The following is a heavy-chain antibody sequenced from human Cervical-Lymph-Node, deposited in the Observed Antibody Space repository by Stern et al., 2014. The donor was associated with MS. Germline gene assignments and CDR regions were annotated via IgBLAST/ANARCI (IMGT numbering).Heavy chain of an antibody. V-gene: IGHV1-18*01. CDR2: IITYSGDT. CDR1: GYTFSSYA. D-gene: IGHD3-10*01. Sequence: QVQLVEFGAEVRSPGASVRVSCKASGYTFSSYAISWVRQAPGQGLEWMGWIITYSGDTKYGQKYQGRVAMTTDTSTNTAYMELRSLRSDDTAIYYCARRGDTLEFDYWGQGTLVTVSS. J-gene: IGHJ4*02. CDR3: ARRGDTLEFDY.